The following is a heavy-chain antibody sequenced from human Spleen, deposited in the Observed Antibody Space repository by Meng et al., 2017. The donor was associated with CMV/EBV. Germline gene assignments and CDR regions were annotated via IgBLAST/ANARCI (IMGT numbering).Heavy chain of an antibody. CDR2: INPTTGGT. J-gene: IGHJ4*02. CDR1: GYTFTGYY. V-gene: IGHV1-2*02. Sequence: ASVKVSCKASGYTFTGYYMHWVRQAPGRGLEWMGWINPTTGGTSYAQRFQGRIIMTGDTSISTAYMDLRRIRSDDTAIYYCAMASLQYFFDSWGQGTLVTVSS. CDR3: AMASLQYFFDS. D-gene: IGHD4-11*01.